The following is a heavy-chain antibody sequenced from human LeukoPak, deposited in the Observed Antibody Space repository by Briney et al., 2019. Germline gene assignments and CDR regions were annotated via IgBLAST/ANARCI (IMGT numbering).Heavy chain of an antibody. CDR1: GFTFSGSA. Sequence: GGSLKLSCAASGFTFSGSAMHWVHQASGKGLEWLGRIRSKADSYTTAYAASVKGRFIVSRDDSKNTAYLQVNSLKTEDTAVYYCRAAADLNDYWGQGTLVTVSS. CDR2: IRSKADSYTT. V-gene: IGHV3-73*01. CDR3: RAAADLNDY. D-gene: IGHD6-13*01. J-gene: IGHJ4*02.